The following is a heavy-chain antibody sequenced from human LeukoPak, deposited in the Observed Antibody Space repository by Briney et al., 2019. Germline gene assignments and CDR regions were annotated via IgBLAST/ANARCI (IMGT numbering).Heavy chain of an antibody. J-gene: IGHJ4*02. D-gene: IGHD1-26*01. CDR1: GYTFTDYH. V-gene: IGHV1-2*02. CDR2: INAHTGDT. CDR3: ARDSTALPGTYFDY. Sequence: ASVKVSCKTSGYTFTDYHFHWVRQAPGQGLEWMGWINAHTGDTRYAQKFQGRVIMTRDTSINTAYMELSGLRSDDTAIYYCARDSTALPGTYFDYWGRGTLVTVSS.